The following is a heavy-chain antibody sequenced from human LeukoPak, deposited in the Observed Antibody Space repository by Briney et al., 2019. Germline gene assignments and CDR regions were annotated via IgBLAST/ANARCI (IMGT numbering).Heavy chain of an antibody. CDR2: ISYDGSNK. Sequence: PGGSLRPSCAASGFTFSSYAMHWVRQAPGKGLGWVAVISYDGSNKYYADSVKGRFTISRDNSKNTLYLQMNSLRAEDTAVYYCAKASLELDEEYYYYYYMDVWGKGTTVTVSS. V-gene: IGHV3-30*04. D-gene: IGHD1-7*01. J-gene: IGHJ6*03. CDR3: AKASLELDEEYYYYYYMDV. CDR1: GFTFSSYA.